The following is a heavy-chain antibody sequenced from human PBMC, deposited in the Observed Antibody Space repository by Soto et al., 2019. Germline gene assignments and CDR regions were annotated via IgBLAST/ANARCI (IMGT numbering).Heavy chain of an antibody. D-gene: IGHD1-26*01. CDR3: ARSNDPIVGVDYFDY. Sequence: GGSLRLSCAASGLTFSSYAMHWVRQAPGKGLEWVAVISYDGSNKYYANSVKGRFTISRDNSKNTLYLQMNSLRAEDTAVYYCARSNDPIVGVDYFDYWGQGTLVTVSS. CDR1: GLTFSSYA. CDR2: ISYDGSNK. V-gene: IGHV3-30-3*01. J-gene: IGHJ4*02.